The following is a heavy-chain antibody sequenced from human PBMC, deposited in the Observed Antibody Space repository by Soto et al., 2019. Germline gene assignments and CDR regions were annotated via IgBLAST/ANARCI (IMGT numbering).Heavy chain of an antibody. V-gene: IGHV5-51*01. CDR1: VYSFTSHW. CDR3: ARAISSGWPYLDY. Sequence: PGESLKIAWKGSVYSFTSHWIGWVRQMPGKGLEWMGIIYPGDSDTRYSPSFQGQVTISADKSISTAYLQWSSLKASDTAMYYCARAISSGWPYLDYWGQGPLVTVS. J-gene: IGHJ4*02. D-gene: IGHD6-19*01. CDR2: IYPGDSDT.